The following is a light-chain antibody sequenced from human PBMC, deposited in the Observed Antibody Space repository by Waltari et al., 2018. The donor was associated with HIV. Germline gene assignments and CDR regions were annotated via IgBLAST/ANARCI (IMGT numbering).Light chain of an antibody. CDR2: KIS. Sequence: DVVMTQSPLSLPVTLGQPASISCRSSQSLVYSDAHTYLNWFHPRPGPSPRRLIYKISNLASGVPDRFSGSWSGTDFTLKISRVEAEDVGVYYCWHATHGPLPFGGGTKVEIK. J-gene: IGKJ4*01. V-gene: IGKV2-30*01. CDR3: WHATHGPLP. CDR1: QSLVYSDAHTY.